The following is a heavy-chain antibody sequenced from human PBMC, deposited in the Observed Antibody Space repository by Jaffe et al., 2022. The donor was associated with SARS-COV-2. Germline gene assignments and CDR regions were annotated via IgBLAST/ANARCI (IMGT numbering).Heavy chain of an antibody. V-gene: IGHV7-4-1*02. CDR1: GYTFTNYH. J-gene: IGHJ4*02. CDR3: VRDLRGYVWGY. Sequence: QVQVVQSGSELKMPGASVKVSCKASGYTFTNYHINWVRQAPGQGLEWMGWINTNTGHPTYAQGFTGRFVFSLDTSVSTAYLQISSLKAEDTAIYYCVRDLRGYVWGYWGQGSLVTVSS. D-gene: IGHD3-22*01. CDR2: INTNTGHP.